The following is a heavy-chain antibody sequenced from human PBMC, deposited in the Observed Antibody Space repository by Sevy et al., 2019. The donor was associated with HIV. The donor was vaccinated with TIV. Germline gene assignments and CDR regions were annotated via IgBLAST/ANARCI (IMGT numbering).Heavy chain of an antibody. CDR2: ISWNSASI. V-gene: IGHV3-9*01. J-gene: IGHJ6*02. CDR3: AKARGGYRNYYYYGLDV. CDR1: GVTVDDST. D-gene: IGHD3-22*01. Sequence: GGSLRLSCAASGVTVDDSTMHWVRQVPGKGLEWVSGISWNSASIGYADSVKGRFTISRDNVNNSLYRQMNSLRPEDTALYYCAKARGGYRNYYYYGLDVWGQGTTVTVSS.